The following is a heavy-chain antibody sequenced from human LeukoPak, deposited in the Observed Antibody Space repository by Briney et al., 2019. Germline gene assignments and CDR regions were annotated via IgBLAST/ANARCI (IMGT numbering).Heavy chain of an antibody. V-gene: IGHV1-46*01. D-gene: IGHD1-26*01. CDR1: GYTFTSYY. CDR3: ARDRSVGATYNWFDP. Sequence: ASVKVSCKASGYTFTSYYMHWVRQAPGQGLEWMGINNPSGGSTSYAQKFQGRVTMTRDTSTSTVYMELSSLRSEDTAVYYCARDRSVGATYNWFDPWGQGALVTVSS. J-gene: IGHJ5*02. CDR2: NNPSGGST.